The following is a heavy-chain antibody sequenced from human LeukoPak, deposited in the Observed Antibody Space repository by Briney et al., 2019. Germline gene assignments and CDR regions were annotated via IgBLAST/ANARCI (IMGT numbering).Heavy chain of an antibody. J-gene: IGHJ5*02. D-gene: IGHD2-2*01. CDR2: IKQDGSEK. CDR3: AREVRYCSSTSCLYNWFDP. CDR1: GFTFSSYW. V-gene: IGHV3-7*01. Sequence: LAGGSLRLSCAASGFTFSSYWMSWVRQAPGKGLEWVANIKQDGSEKYYVDSVKGRFTISRDNAKNSPYLQMNSLRAEDTAVYYCAREVRYCSSTSCLYNWFDPWGQGALVTVSS.